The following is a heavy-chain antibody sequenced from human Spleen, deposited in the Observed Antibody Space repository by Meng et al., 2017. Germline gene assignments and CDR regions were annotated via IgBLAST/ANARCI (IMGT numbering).Heavy chain of an antibody. D-gene: IGHD3-9*01. CDR2: INTDESST. CDR3: ARDADWVIFDH. CDR1: GFTFGSYG. V-gene: IGHV3-74*03. J-gene: IGHJ4*02. Sequence: GESLKISCAASGFTFGSYGMSWVRQTPGEGLVWVSRINTDESSTTYADSVKGRFTISRDDAKNTVYLQMNSLRAEDTAVYYCARDADWVIFDHWGQGALVTVSS.